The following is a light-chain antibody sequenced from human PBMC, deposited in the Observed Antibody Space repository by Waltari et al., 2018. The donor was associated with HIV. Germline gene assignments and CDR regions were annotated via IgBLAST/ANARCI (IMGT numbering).Light chain of an antibody. CDR1: SSNIGRNY. Sequence: QSVLTQPPSASGTPGQRVTISCSGSSSNIGRNYVYWYQQLPGTAPQLLIYTNNQRPSGVPDRVSGSKSGTSASLAISGLRSEDEADYYCAAWNDRLSGYVFGTGTKVTV. V-gene: IGLV1-47*01. CDR3: AAWNDRLSGYV. CDR2: TNN. J-gene: IGLJ1*01.